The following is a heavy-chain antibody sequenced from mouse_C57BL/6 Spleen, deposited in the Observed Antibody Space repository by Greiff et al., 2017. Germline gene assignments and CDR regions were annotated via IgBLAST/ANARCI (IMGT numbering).Heavy chain of an antibody. Sequence: EVQLQESGPGLVKPSQSLSLTCSVTGYSITSCYYWNLIRQFPGNILEWMGYISYDGSNNYNPSLKNRISISFDTSKNQFFLKLNSMTTEDTATYYGARDHTSGYGDYDMWYWGQGASVTVSS. CDR1: GYSITSCYY. CDR2: ISYDGSN. V-gene: IGHV3-6*01. J-gene: IGHJ4*01. CDR3: ARDHTSGYGDYDMWY. D-gene: IGHD3-2*02.